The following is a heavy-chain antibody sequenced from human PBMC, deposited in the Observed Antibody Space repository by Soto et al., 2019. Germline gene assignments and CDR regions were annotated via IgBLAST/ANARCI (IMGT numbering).Heavy chain of an antibody. CDR2: IYYSGST. J-gene: IGHJ5*02. Sequence: SETLSLTCTVSGGSINSYYWSWIRQPPGKGLEWIGYIYYSGSTNYNPSLKSRVTISVDTSKNQFSLKLSSVTAADTAIYYCAREAGVRYPFDPWRQGTLVTVSS. V-gene: IGHV4-59*01. CDR3: AREAGVRYPFDP. CDR1: GGSINSYY. D-gene: IGHD3-9*01.